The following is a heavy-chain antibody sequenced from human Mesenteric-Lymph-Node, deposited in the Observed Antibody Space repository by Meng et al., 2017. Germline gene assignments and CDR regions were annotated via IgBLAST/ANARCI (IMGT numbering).Heavy chain of an antibody. D-gene: IGHD2-15*01. CDR1: GFTFSNYV. CDR2: ISYDGTNK. V-gene: IGHV3-33*05. J-gene: IGHJ3*01. CDR3: AREGSLVVVVAATQGAFNV. Sequence: GGSLRLSCEVSGFTFSNYVMHWVRQAPGKGLEWVALISYDGTNKNYADSVKGRFSISRDNSKNTLYLQMNSLRVEDTAVYYCAREGSLVVVVAATQGAFNVWGPGTMVTVSS.